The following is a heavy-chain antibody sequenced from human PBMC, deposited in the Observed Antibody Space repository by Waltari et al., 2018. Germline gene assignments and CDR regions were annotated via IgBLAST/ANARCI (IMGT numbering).Heavy chain of an antibody. V-gene: IGHV3-30*02. CDR2: IRDDESNK. Sequence: QVKLVESGGGVVKPRGSLRLTCAAPGFTFSSYGQLWVRQAPGQGLEWMAFIRDDESNKYYADSVKFRFTISRDNSMNTLYLQMNSLRAEDTAVYYCAKELMSTVTTRDYWGQGTLVTVSS. CDR1: GFTFSSYG. J-gene: IGHJ4*02. CDR3: AKELMSTVTTRDY. D-gene: IGHD4-17*01.